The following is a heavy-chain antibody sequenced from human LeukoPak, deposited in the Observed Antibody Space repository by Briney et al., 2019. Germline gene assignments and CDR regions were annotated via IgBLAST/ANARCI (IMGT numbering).Heavy chain of an antibody. CDR3: TRDGSGMHYGMDV. Sequence: SGGSLRLSCAASGFTFSSYAMSWVRQAPGKGLEWVGFIRGKAYGGTTEYAASVKGRFTISRDDSKSIAYLQVNSLKTEDTAVYYCTRDGSGMHYGMDVWGQGTTVTVSS. D-gene: IGHD1-26*01. V-gene: IGHV3-49*04. CDR2: IRGKAYGGTT. J-gene: IGHJ6*02. CDR1: GFTFSSYA.